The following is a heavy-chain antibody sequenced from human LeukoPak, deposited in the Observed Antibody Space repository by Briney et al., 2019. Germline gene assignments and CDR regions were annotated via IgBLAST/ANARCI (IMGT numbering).Heavy chain of an antibody. CDR1: GYTFTTSS. V-gene: IGHV3-74*01. J-gene: IGHJ2*01. Sequence: GGSLRLSCAASGYTFTTSSMHWVRQAPGKGLVWVSRINGDGSGTNYAHTVKGRFTITRATATSTPYLQMTGLRAEDTAVYYCARSINGYFDFWGRGTLVTVSS. D-gene: IGHD3-10*01. CDR3: ARSINGYFDF. CDR2: INGDGSGT.